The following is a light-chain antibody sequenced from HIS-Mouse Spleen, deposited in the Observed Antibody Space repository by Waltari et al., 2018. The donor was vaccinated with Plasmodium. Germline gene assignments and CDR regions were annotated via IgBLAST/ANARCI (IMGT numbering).Light chain of an antibody. Sequence: SYELTQPPSVSVSPGQTASITCSGDTLGDKYACWYQQKPGQSPVLVIYQDSKRPSGSPERFSGSNSGNTATLTISGTQAMDEADYYCQAWDSSTFVVFGGGTKLTVL. J-gene: IGLJ2*01. CDR2: QDS. CDR3: QAWDSSTFVV. V-gene: IGLV3-1*01. CDR1: TLGDKY.